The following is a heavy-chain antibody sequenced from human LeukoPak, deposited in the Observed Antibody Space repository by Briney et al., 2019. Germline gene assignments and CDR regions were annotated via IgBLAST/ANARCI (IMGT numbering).Heavy chain of an antibody. CDR3: TRGPILPWLHNGIDV. D-gene: IGHD2-21*02. CDR1: GFILADHA. Sequence: GRSLRLSCTAPGFILADHAMAWVRQAPGKGLECVGFVRSKAYGGTTEYATSVKGRFTISRDDSESIVYLQMNSLKTEDTAVYYCTRGPILPWLHNGIDVWGQGTTVIVSS. CDR2: VRSKAYGGTT. J-gene: IGHJ6*02. V-gene: IGHV3-49*04.